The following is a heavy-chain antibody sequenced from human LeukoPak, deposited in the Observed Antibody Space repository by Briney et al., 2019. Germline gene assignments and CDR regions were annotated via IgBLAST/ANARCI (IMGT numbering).Heavy chain of an antibody. V-gene: IGHV4-59*01. Sequence: SETLSLTCTVSGGSISSYYWSWIRQPPGKGLEWIGHIYYSGSTNYNPSLKSRVTISIDTSKNQFSLRLNSVTAADTAAYYCARSRSGYSYDHAAFDIWGQGTMVTVSS. CDR1: GGSISSYY. CDR3: ARSRSGYSYDHAAFDI. J-gene: IGHJ3*02. CDR2: IYYSGST. D-gene: IGHD5-18*01.